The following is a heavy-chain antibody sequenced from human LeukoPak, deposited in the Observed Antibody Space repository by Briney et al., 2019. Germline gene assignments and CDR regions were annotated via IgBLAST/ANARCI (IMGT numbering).Heavy chain of an antibody. J-gene: IGHJ4*02. Sequence: GGSLRLSCAASGFTFSSYSMNSVRQAPGKGLEWGSYISSSSSTIYYADSVKGRFTISRDNDKNSLYLQMNSLRDEDTAVYYCARDTGSTSSYGSDYWGQGTLVTVSS. CDR1: GFTFSSYS. CDR3: ARDTGSTSSYGSDY. CDR2: ISSSSSTI. V-gene: IGHV3-48*02. D-gene: IGHD2-2*01.